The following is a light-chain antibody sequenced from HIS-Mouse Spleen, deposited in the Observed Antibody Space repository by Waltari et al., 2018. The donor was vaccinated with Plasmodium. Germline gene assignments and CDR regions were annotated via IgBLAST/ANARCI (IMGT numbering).Light chain of an antibody. CDR3: QQYNSYWT. CDR1: QSISSW. J-gene: IGKJ1*01. Sequence: DIQMTQSPSTLSASVGDRVTITCRASQSISSWLAWYQQKPGKAPKLLIYKASSLESGVPARCSGSGSGTEFTFTISSLQPDDFATYYGQQYNSYWTFGQGTKVEIK. V-gene: IGKV1-5*03. CDR2: KAS.